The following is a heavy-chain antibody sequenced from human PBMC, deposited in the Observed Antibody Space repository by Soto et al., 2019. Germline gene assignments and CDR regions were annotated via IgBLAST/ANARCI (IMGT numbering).Heavy chain of an antibody. D-gene: IGHD2-2*01. Sequence: QVQLQESGPGLVKPSGTLSLTCAVSGGSISSSQWWSWVRQSPGKGLEWIGEIYHTGSTNYNPSLKSRVTMSVDKSKNQFSLKLSSVTAADTAVYYCASPLGYCSATSCPGGWLDPWGQGTLVTVSS. CDR1: GGSISSSQW. CDR3: ASPLGYCSATSCPGGWLDP. J-gene: IGHJ5*02. V-gene: IGHV4-4*02. CDR2: IYHTGST.